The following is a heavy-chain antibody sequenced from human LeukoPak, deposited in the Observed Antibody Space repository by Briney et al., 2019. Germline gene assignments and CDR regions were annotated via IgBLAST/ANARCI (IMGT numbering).Heavy chain of an antibody. CDR2: IYYSGST. J-gene: IGHJ2*01. V-gene: IGHV4-59*01. CDR1: GGSISSYY. CDR3: ARARYYYDSSGYPYWYFDL. D-gene: IGHD3-22*01. Sequence: SETLSLTCTVAGGSISSYYWSWLRQPPGKGLGWRGYIYYSGSTNYNPSLKSRVTISVDTSKNQFSLKLSSVTAADTAVYYCARARYYYDSSGYPYWYFDLWGRGTLVTVSS.